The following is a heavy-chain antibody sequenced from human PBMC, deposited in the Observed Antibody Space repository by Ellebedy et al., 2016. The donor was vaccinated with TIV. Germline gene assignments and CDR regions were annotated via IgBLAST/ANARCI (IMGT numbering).Heavy chain of an antibody. CDR2: ISWDGSST. CDR1: GFTFDDYT. D-gene: IGHD7-27*01. Sequence: GESLTISCAASGFTFDDYTMHWVRQAPGKGLEWVSLISWDGSSTYYADSVKGRFTISRDNSKHSLYLQMNSLRTEDTALYYCAKGPMGTYYFDYWGQGTLVTVSS. J-gene: IGHJ4*02. V-gene: IGHV3-43*01. CDR3: AKGPMGTYYFDY.